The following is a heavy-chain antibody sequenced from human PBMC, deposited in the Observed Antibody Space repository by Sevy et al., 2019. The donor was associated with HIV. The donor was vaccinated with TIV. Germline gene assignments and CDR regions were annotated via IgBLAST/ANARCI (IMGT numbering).Heavy chain of an antibody. D-gene: IGHD7-27*01. Sequence: GGSLRLSCAASGFTFSHDNMNWVRQAPGKGLEWMSYISKSGSTTYFADSERGRFTISRDNAKNSLFLEMHSLTDEDTAVYYCAREEYRELGTIPLDSWGRGIQVTVS. V-gene: IGHV3-48*02. CDR1: GFTFSHDN. CDR3: AREEYRELGTIPLDS. CDR2: ISKSGSTT. J-gene: IGHJ4*02.